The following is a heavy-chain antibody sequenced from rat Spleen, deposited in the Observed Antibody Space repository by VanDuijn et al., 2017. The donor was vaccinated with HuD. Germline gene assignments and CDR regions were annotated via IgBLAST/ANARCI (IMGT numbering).Heavy chain of an antibody. J-gene: IGHJ2*01. CDR1: GFTFSDYY. D-gene: IGHD1-11*01. Sequence: EVQLMESGGGLVQPGRSMKLSCAAPGFTFSDYYLAWVRQAPKKGLEWVASISYEGSGTYYGDSVKGRFTISRDNAQSTLYLQMNSLRSEDTAIYYCAKARRVSHYFDYWGQGVMVTVSS. CDR2: ISYEGSGT. V-gene: IGHV5-22*01. CDR3: AKARRVSHYFDY.